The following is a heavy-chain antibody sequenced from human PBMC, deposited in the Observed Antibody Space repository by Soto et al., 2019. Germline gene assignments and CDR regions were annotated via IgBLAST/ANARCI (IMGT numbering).Heavy chain of an antibody. CDR2: IIPIFGTA. Sequence: QVQLVQSGAEVKKPGSSVKVSCKASGDTFSSYAISWVRQAPGQGLEWMGGIIPIFGTANYAQEFQGRVTITADDSTSTAYMELSSLRSEDTAVYYCARVRFKQLVAFFDYWGQGTLVTVSS. CDR1: GDTFSSYA. V-gene: IGHV1-69*01. J-gene: IGHJ4*02. CDR3: ARVRFKQLVAFFDY. D-gene: IGHD6-6*01.